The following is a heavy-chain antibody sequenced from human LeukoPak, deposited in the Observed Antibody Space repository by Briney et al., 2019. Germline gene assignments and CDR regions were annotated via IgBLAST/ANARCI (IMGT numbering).Heavy chain of an antibody. Sequence: GGSLRLSRATSGFNLKVYAMHWVRQAPGKGLEWVAMIWSNGNTKFYEHSVRGRFSISRDDSKNTLYLQMNTLRAEDTALYYCVTDPPSSGWAFDYWGQGTLVTVSS. CDR2: IWSNGNTK. CDR3: VTDPPSSGWAFDY. D-gene: IGHD6-19*01. J-gene: IGHJ4*02. CDR1: GFNLKVYA. V-gene: IGHV3-33*01.